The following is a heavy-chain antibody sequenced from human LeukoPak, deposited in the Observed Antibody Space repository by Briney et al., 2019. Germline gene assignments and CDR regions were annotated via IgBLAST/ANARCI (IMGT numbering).Heavy chain of an antibody. CDR2: ISYDGSNK. V-gene: IGHV3-30*18. CDR1: GFTFSSYG. J-gene: IGHJ6*02. D-gene: IGHD3-9*01. CDR3: AKDHWFKDYYYYGMDV. Sequence: GGSLRLSCAASGFTFSSYGMHWVRQAPGKGLEWVAVISYDGSNKYYADSVKGRFTISRDNSKNTLYLQMNSPRAEDTAVYYCAKDHWFKDYYYYGMDVWGQGTTVTVSS.